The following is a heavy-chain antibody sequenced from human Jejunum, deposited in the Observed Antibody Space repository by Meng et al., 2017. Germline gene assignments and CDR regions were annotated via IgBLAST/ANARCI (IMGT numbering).Heavy chain of an antibody. J-gene: IGHJ4*02. D-gene: IGHD6-19*01. CDR3: AVPPCSGGWCYFDY. CDR1: GYTFTTYF. CDR2: VNTDNGNT. V-gene: IGHV1-3*04. Sequence: QVPLCQSGAEVKKPGASVKVSCKASGYTFTTYFIHWVRQAPGQRLEWMGWVNTDNGNTKYSQKFQDRVTITRDTSASTVYMDLRSLTSEDTAVYYCAVPPCSGGWCYFDYWGQGALVTVSS.